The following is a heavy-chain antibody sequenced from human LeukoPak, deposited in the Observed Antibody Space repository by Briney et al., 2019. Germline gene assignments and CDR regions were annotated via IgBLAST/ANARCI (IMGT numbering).Heavy chain of an antibody. D-gene: IGHD2-15*01. V-gene: IGHV4-39*07. CDR3: AGEYCSGGSCYRDAFDI. J-gene: IGHJ3*02. CDR2: IYYSGST. Sequence: PSETLSLTCTVSGGSISSSSYYWGWIRQPPGKGLEWIGSIYYSGSTYYNPSLKSRVTISVDTSKNQFSLKLSSVTAADTAVYYCAGEYCSGGSCYRDAFDIWGQGTMVTVSS. CDR1: GGSISSSSYY.